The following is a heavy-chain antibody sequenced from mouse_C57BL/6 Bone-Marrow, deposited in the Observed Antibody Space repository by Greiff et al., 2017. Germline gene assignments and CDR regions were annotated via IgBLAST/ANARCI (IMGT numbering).Heavy chain of an antibody. V-gene: IGHV5-6*01. D-gene: IGHD1-3*01. CDR2: ISSGGSYT. CDR1: GFTFSSYG. Sequence: EVKLVESGGDLVKPGGSLKLSCAASGFTFSSYGMSWVRQTPDKRLEWVATISSGGSYTYYPDSVKGRFTISRDNAKNNLYLQMSSLKSEDTAMYNCARQSGDYDVWGTGTTVTVSS. CDR3: ARQSGDYDV. J-gene: IGHJ1*03.